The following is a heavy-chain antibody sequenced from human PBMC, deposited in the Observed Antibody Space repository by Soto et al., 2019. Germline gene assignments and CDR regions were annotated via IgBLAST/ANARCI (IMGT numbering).Heavy chain of an antibody. J-gene: IGHJ3*02. Sequence: EVQLVESGGGLVQPGGSLRLSCAASGFTFGSHWMHWVRQAPGKGLVWVSRINSDGSSTTYADSGKGRFTIPRDDAKSTLYLQMNSLRAEDTAVYSCARGLEEWGKPTVMWGQGTLVTVSS. CDR3: ARGLEEWGKPTVM. D-gene: IGHD3-3*01. CDR1: GFTFGSHW. CDR2: INSDGSST. V-gene: IGHV3-74*01.